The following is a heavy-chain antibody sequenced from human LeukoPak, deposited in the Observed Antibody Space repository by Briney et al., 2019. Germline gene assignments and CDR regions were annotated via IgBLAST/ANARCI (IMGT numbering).Heavy chain of an antibody. Sequence: GGSLRLSCAASGFTFSDYTMNWVRQAPGKGLEWVSSISRSSSYIYYVDSVKGRFTISRDNAKNSLYLEMNSLRAEDTAVYYCARGPVGATLYYFDYWGQGTLVTVSS. V-gene: IGHV3-21*01. CDR2: ISRSSSYI. CDR3: ARGPVGATLYYFDY. D-gene: IGHD1-26*01. J-gene: IGHJ4*02. CDR1: GFTFSDYT.